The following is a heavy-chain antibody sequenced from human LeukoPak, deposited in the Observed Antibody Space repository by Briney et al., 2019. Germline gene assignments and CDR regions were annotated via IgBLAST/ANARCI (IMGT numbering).Heavy chain of an antibody. V-gene: IGHV3-11*04. CDR1: GFTFSDYY. CDR3: VRRAMGATPFDY. J-gene: IGHJ4*02. D-gene: IGHD1-26*01. CDR2: ISSSSNTV. Sequence: GGSLRLSCAASGFTFSDYYMTWVRQAPGKGLEWVSYISSSSNTVYYADSVKGRLTVSRDNANNSLYVQMTNLRAEDTAVYYCVRRAMGATPFDYWGQGTLVTVSS.